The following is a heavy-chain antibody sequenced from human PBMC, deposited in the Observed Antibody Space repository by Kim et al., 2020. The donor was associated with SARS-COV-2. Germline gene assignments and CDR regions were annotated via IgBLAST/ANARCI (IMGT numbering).Heavy chain of an antibody. V-gene: IGHV4-31*02. D-gene: IGHD6-13*01. J-gene: IGHJ6*02. Sequence: HPSLKSRVTISVDTSKNQFSLKLSAVTAADTAVYYCARDRQQLVRNGMDVWGQGTTVTVSS. CDR3: ARDRQQLVRNGMDV.